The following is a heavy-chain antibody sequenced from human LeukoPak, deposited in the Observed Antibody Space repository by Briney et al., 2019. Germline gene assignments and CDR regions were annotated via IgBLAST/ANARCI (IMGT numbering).Heavy chain of an antibody. CDR2: MNPNSGNT. CDR1: GYTFTNYD. V-gene: IGHV1-8*02. CDR3: VRATHGGGDGLIFDY. J-gene: IGHJ4*02. Sequence: ASVKVSCKASGYTFTNYDINWVRQATGQGLEWMGWMNPNSGNTGFAQKFQDRVTMTRATSINTAYTELTSLRSGDTAVYYCVRATHGGGDGLIFDYWGQGTVVTVYS. D-gene: IGHD5-24*01.